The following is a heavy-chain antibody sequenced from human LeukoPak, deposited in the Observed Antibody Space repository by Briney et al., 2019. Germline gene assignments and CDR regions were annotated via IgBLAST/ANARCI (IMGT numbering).Heavy chain of an antibody. CDR2: IIPILGIA. CDR1: GGTFSSYT. D-gene: IGHD2-2*01. J-gene: IGHJ4*02. CDR3: TYCSSTSCYYYY. Sequence: SVKVSCKASGGTFSSYTISWVRQAPGQGLEWMGRIIPILGIANYAQKFQGRVTITADKSTSTAYMEPSSLRSEDTAVYYCTYCSSTSCYYYYWGQGTLVTVSS. V-gene: IGHV1-69*02.